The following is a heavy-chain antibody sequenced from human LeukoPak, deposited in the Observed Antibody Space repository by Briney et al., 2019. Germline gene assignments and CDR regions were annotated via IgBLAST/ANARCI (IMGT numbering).Heavy chain of an antibody. V-gene: IGHV4-59*12. CDR2: IYYSGST. CDR1: GGSISSYY. J-gene: IGHJ4*02. Sequence: SETLSLTCTVSGGSISSYYWSWIRQPPGKGLEWIGYIYYSGSTNHNPSLKSRVTISVDTSKNQFSLKLSSVTAADTAVYYCARDVSHYFDYWGQGTLVTVSS. D-gene: IGHD2/OR15-2a*01. CDR3: ARDVSHYFDY.